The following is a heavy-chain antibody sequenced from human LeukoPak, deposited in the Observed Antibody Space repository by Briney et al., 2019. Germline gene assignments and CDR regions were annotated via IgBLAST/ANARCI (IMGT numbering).Heavy chain of an antibody. CDR2: INPNSGGT. CDR3: ARADSPPSSRFDP. Sequence: ASVKVSCKASGYTFTSYDINWVRQAPGQGLEWMGWINPNSGGTNYAQKFQGRVTMTRDTSISTAYMELSRLRSDDTAVYYCARADSPPSSRFDPWGQGTLVTVSS. D-gene: IGHD3-22*01. CDR1: GYTFTSYD. V-gene: IGHV1-2*02. J-gene: IGHJ5*02.